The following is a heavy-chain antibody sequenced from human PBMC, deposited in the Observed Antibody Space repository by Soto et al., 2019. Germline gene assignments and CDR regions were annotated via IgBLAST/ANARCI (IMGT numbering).Heavy chain of an antibody. CDR3: ARGGGNDPFDS. Sequence: QLRLQESGSGVVRTSETLSLTCTVSGGSITHGGFSWSWIRQSPGKGLEWIGYIGHLENTYFHPTFKSRLTMSIDRSKNQFSLNLSSVTAADRAVYYCARGGGNDPFDSWGQGVPVSVSS. V-gene: IGHV4-30-2*06. CDR1: GGSITHGGFS. CDR2: IGHLENT. J-gene: IGHJ4*02. D-gene: IGHD5-12*01.